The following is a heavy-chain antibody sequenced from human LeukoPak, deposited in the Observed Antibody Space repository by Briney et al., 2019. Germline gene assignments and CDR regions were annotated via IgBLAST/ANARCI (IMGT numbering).Heavy chain of an antibody. D-gene: IGHD3-22*01. CDR2: ISAYNGNT. Sequence: ASVKVSCKASGYTFTSYGISWVRQAPGQGLEWMGWISAYNGNTNYAQKLQGRVTMTTDTSTSTAYMELRSLRSDDTAVYYCASFPTDYYDSSGYPTYFQHWGEGTLVTVSS. J-gene: IGHJ1*01. CDR1: GYTFTSYG. CDR3: ASFPTDYYDSSGYPTYFQH. V-gene: IGHV1-18*01.